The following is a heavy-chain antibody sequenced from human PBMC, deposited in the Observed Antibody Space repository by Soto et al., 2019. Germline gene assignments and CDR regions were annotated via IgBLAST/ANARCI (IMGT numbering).Heavy chain of an antibody. CDR1: GGTFSSYT. CDR3: ARERETPLGFDY. V-gene: IGHV1-69*08. CDR2: IIPILGIA. D-gene: IGHD7-27*01. J-gene: IGHJ4*02. Sequence: QVQLVQSGAEVKKPGSSVKVSCKASGGTFSSYTISWVRQAPGQGLEWMGRIIPILGIANYAQKFQGRVTITADKSTSTAYMEQSSLRSEDTAVYYCARERETPLGFDYWGQGTLVTVSS.